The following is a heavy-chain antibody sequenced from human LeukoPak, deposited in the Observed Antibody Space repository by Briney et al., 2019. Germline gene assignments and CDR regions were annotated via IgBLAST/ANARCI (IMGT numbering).Heavy chain of an antibody. Sequence: SETLSLTCTVSGGSISSYYWSWIRQPPGKGLEWIGYIYYSGSTNYNPSLKSRVTISVDTSKNQFSLKLSSVTAADTAVYYCARAGKKYGYFNYYYYYMDVWGKGTTVTVSS. CDR2: IYYSGST. CDR3: ARAGKKYGYFNYYYYYMDV. D-gene: IGHD3-22*01. V-gene: IGHV4-59*01. CDR1: GGSISSYY. J-gene: IGHJ6*03.